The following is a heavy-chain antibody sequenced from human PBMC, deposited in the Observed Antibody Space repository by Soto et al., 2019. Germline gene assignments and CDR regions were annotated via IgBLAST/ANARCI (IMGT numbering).Heavy chain of an antibody. CDR3: ARDKVGEEELVPRLFGYYYYCIDV. CDR2: ISYDGSNK. V-gene: IGHV3-30-3*01. J-gene: IGHJ6*02. CDR1: GFTFSSYA. D-gene: IGHD2-2*01. Sequence: GGSLRLSCAASGFTFSSYAMHWVRQAPGKGLEWVAVISYDGSNKYYADSVKGRFTISRDNSKNTLYLQMNSLRAEDTAVYYCARDKVGEEELVPRLFGYYYYCIDVWGQGTTVTV.